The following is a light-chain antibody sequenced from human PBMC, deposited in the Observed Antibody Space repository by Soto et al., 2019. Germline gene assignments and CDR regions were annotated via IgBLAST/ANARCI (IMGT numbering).Light chain of an antibody. V-gene: IGLV1-40*01. J-gene: IGLJ3*02. Sequence: QSVPTQPPSVSGVPGQRVTISCTGSSSNIGAGYDVHWYQQLPGTAPKLLIYGNSNRPSGVPDRFSGSKSGTSASLAITGLQAEDEADYYCQSYDSSLSGSVFGGGTKLTVL. CDR1: SSNIGAGYD. CDR3: QSYDSSLSGSV. CDR2: GNS.